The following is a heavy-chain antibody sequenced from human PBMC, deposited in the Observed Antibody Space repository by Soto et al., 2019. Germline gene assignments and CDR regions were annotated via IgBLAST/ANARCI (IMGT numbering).Heavy chain of an antibody. V-gene: IGHV3-74*01. CDR2: INTDGSIT. D-gene: IGHD3-3*01. J-gene: IGHJ4*02. CDR1: GFTFSSHW. CDR3: SRPSAFYDFWTGFYFDY. Sequence: PGGSLRLSCAASGFTFSSHWMHWVRQAPGKGLVWVSRINTDGSITSYADSVKGRFTISRDNAKNTLYLQMNSLRDEDTAVYFCSRPSAFYDFWTGFYFDYWGLGTLVTVSS.